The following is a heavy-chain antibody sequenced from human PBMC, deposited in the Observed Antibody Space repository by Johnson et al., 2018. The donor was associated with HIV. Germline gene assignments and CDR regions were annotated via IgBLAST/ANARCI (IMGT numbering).Heavy chain of an antibody. V-gene: IGHV3-30*18. CDR3: AKIVATSDDVFDI. D-gene: IGHD5-12*01. CDR1: GFTFSSYG. Sequence: QVQLVESGGGVVQPGRSLRLSCAASGFTFSSYGMHWVRQAPGKGLEWVAVISYDGSNKYYADSVKGRFTISRDNSKNTLYLQMNSLRAEGTAVFYCAKIVATSDDVFDIWGQGTMVTVSS. J-gene: IGHJ3*02. CDR2: ISYDGSNK.